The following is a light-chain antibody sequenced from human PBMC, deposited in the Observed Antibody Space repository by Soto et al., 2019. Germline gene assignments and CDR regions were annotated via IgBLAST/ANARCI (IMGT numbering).Light chain of an antibody. CDR2: GAS. Sequence: EIVLTQSPATLSLSPGERATLSCRASQSVSNSYLAWYQQKPGQAPRLLIYGASSRATGIPDRFSGSGSGTDFTLTISRLEPEDFAVYYCQQYGSSHYTFGQGTKLEIK. CDR1: QSVSNSY. V-gene: IGKV3-20*01. CDR3: QQYGSSHYT. J-gene: IGKJ2*01.